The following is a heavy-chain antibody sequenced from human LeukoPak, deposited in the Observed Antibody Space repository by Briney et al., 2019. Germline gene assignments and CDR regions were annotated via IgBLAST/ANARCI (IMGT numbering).Heavy chain of an antibody. J-gene: IGHJ4*02. V-gene: IGHV3-43*02. CDR1: GFTFSSYS. CDR3: AKGRQLWDFDY. CDR2: ISGDGGST. D-gene: IGHD5-18*01. Sequence: GGSLRLSCAASGFTFSSYSMNWVRQAPGKGLEWVSLISGDGGSTYYADSVKGRFTISRDNSKNSLYLQMNSLRTEDTALYYCAKGRQLWDFDYWGQGTLVTVSS.